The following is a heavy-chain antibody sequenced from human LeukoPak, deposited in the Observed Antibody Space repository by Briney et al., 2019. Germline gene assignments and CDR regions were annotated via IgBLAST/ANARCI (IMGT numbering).Heavy chain of an antibody. Sequence: GGSPRLSCAASGFTFSSYSMNWVRQAPGKGLEWVSSISSSSSYIYYADSVKGRFTISRDNAKNSLYLQMNSLRADDTAVYYCARPAYCGGDCYQSDYYFDYWGQGTLVTVSS. V-gene: IGHV3-21*01. CDR1: GFTFSSYS. CDR2: ISSSSSYI. J-gene: IGHJ4*02. D-gene: IGHD2-21*02. CDR3: ARPAYCGGDCYQSDYYFDY.